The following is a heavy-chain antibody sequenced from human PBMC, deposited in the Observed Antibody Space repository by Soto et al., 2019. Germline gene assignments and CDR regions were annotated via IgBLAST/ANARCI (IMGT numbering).Heavy chain of an antibody. CDR1: GDTFSSNA. Sequence: GGSLRLSCAASGDTFSSNAMSWIRQAPGKGLEWVSAISAGGGTTSYSDSVKGRFTISRDNSKNTLYLQMNTLKAEDTAVYYCAKDIRSIWTKNWFDFWGQGTLVTVSS. D-gene: IGHD6-6*01. CDR2: ISAGGGTT. J-gene: IGHJ5*01. V-gene: IGHV3-23*01. CDR3: AKDIRSIWTKNWFDF.